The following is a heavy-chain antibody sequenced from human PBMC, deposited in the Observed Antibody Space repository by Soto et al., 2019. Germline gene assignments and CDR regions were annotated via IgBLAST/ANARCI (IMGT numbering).Heavy chain of an antibody. CDR1: GFTFSSYA. CDR3: ARDLQSGDYYYYYGMDV. Sequence: GGSLRLSCAASGFTFSSYAMHRVRQAPGKGLEWVAVISYDGSNKYYADSVKGRFTISRDNSKNTLYLQMNSLRAEDTAVYYCARDLQSGDYYYYYGMDVCGQGTTVTVYS. CDR2: ISYDGSNK. J-gene: IGHJ6*02. V-gene: IGHV3-30-3*01. D-gene: IGHD4-17*01.